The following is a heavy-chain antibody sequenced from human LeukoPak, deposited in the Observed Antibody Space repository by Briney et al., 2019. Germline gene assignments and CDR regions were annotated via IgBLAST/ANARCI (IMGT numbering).Heavy chain of an antibody. V-gene: IGHV3-74*01. CDR1: GFTFSSYA. CDR3: IRDRNLGF. CDR2: ISADGSSA. Sequence: GGSLRLSCVASGFTFSSYALNWVRQTPGKGLVWVSRISADGSSATYADSVKGRFTISRDNTKNTLYLQMNSLRAEDTAVYYCIRDRNLGFWGQGALVTVSS. J-gene: IGHJ4*02.